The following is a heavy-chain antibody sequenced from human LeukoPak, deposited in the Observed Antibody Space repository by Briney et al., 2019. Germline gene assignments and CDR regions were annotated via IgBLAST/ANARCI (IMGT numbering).Heavy chain of an antibody. D-gene: IGHD3-10*01. V-gene: IGHV4-34*01. CDR3: AREGKRRPYYGSGTYGMDV. CDR2: INHSGST. CDR1: GGSFSGYY. J-gene: IGHJ6*04. Sequence: SETLSLTCAVYGGSFSGYYWSWIRQPAGKGLEWIGEINHSGSTNYNPSLKSRVTISVDTSKNQFSLKLSSVTAADTAVYYCAREGKRRPYYGSGTYGMDVWGKGTTVTVSS.